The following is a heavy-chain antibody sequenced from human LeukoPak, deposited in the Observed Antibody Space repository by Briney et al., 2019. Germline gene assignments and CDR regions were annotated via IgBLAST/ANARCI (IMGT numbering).Heavy chain of an antibody. CDR1: GGSISSSSYY. CDR2: IYYSGST. J-gene: IGHJ4*02. CDR3: ARVPTVTFFDY. V-gene: IGHV4-39*07. D-gene: IGHD4-17*01. Sequence: PSETLSLTCNVSGGSISSSSYYWGWIRQPPGKGLEWIGNIYYSGSTYYNPSLKSRVSISVDTSKNQFSLRLSSVTAADTAVYYCARVPTVTFFDYWGQGTLVTVSS.